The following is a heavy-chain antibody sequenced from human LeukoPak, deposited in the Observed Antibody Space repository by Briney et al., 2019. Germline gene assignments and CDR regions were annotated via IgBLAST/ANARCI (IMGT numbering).Heavy chain of an antibody. CDR3: ARGTAVAGT. D-gene: IGHD6-19*01. CDR1: GDSISNYY. Sequence: PSETLSLTCTVSGDSISNYYWSWIRQPPGKGLEWIGYIYYSGSTNYNPSLKSRVTISVDTSKNQFSLRPSSVTAADTAVYYCARGTAVAGTWGQGILVTVSS. CDR2: IYYSGST. J-gene: IGHJ5*02. V-gene: IGHV4-59*01.